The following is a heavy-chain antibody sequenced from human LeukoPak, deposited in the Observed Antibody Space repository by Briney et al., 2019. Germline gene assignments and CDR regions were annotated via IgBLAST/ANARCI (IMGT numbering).Heavy chain of an antibody. J-gene: IGHJ6*03. CDR3: TRVGPWEVPTSPPRRADNNYYYMDV. D-gene: IGHD1-26*01. CDR2: IRNKANDYAT. V-gene: IGHV3-73*01. CDR1: GFTFSGAA. Sequence: GGSLRLSCAASGFTFSGAAIHWVRQASGKRLEWVGHIRNKANDYATGYAASVKGRFTISRDDSKNTAYLQMNSLKTEDTAIYYCTRVGPWEVPTSPPRRADNNYYYMDVWGKGTTVTVSS.